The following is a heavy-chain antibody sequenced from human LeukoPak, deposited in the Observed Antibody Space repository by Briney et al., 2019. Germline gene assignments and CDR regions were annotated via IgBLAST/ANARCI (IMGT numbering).Heavy chain of an antibody. CDR3: ARRGRVGASSRSRLATFDY. Sequence: PSETLSLTCTVSGGSISSSSYYWGWIRQPPGKGLEWIGSIYYSGSTYYNPSLKSRVTISVDTSKNQFSLKLSSVTAADTAVYYCARRGRVGASSRSRLATFDYWGQGTLVTVSS. CDR1: GGSISSSSYY. CDR2: IYYSGST. V-gene: IGHV4-39*01. D-gene: IGHD1-26*01. J-gene: IGHJ4*02.